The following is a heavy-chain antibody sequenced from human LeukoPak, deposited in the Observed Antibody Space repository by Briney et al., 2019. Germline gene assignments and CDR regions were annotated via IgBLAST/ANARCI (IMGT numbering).Heavy chain of an antibody. J-gene: IGHJ5*02. CDR3: ARGGYYGSGNDFRFDP. D-gene: IGHD3-10*01. V-gene: IGHV4-61*01. Sequence: SETLSLTCTVSGGSISSGSYYWSWIRQSPGKGLECIGYIHYTGSTNYNPSLKSRVTISVETSKNQFSLKLKSVTAADTAVYYCARGGYYGSGNDFRFDPWGQGTLVTVSS. CDR2: IHYTGST. CDR1: GGSISSGSYY.